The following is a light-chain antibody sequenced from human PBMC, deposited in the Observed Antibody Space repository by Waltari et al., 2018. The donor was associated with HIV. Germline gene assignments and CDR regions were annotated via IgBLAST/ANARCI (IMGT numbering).Light chain of an antibody. CDR1: TSTIGSNF. J-gene: IGLJ3*02. V-gene: IGLV1-47*01. CDR3: ATWDDSLSGVL. CDR2: GDD. Sequence: QSVLTQPPSTSGTPGQTVTISCSGSTSTIGSNFVYCYQQLPGTAPTLLIYGDDQRPSGVPDRFSVSKSGTSASLAISGLLSEDEAEYYCATWDDSLSGVLFGGGTKLTVL.